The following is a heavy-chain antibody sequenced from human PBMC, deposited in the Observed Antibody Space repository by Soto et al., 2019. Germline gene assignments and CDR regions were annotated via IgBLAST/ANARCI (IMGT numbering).Heavy chain of an antibody. J-gene: IGHJ4*02. D-gene: IGHD5-18*01. Sequence: GESLKISCKGSGYSFTNYWIGWVRQMPGKGLEWMGIIYPGDSDTRYSPSFQGQVIISVDQSISTAYLRWSSLQASDTAMYYCARQDYNYAYFDFWGQGTLVTVSS. CDR2: IYPGDSDT. V-gene: IGHV5-51*01. CDR1: GYSFTNYW. CDR3: ARQDYNYAYFDF.